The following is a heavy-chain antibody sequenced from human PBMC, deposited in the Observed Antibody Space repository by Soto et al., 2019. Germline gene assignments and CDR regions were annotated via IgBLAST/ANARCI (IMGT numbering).Heavy chain of an antibody. D-gene: IGHD2-15*01. Sequence: ASVKVSCKASGYTFTSYDINWVRQATGQGLEWMGWMNPNSGNTGYAQKFQGRVTMTRNTSISTAYMELSSLRSEDTAMYYCARLGGNGGATCYPLCAFDIWGQGTMVTVSS. CDR3: ARLGGNGGATCYPLCAFDI. V-gene: IGHV1-8*01. J-gene: IGHJ3*02. CDR2: MNPNSGNT. CDR1: GYTFTSYD.